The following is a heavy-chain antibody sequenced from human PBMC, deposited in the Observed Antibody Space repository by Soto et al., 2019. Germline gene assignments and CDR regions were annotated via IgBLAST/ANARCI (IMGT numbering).Heavy chain of an antibody. D-gene: IGHD6-25*01. CDR1: GFSFSDYA. CDR3: AKRSPYSSGRYSPIFDY. Sequence: GGSLRLSCAASGFSFSDYAMSWVRQAPGKGLEWVSVISESGGSTHYADSVRGRFTISRDNSKNSLSLRMNSLRDEDTAVYFCAKRSPYSSGRYSPIFDYWGQGALVTVS. CDR2: ISESGGST. J-gene: IGHJ4*02. V-gene: IGHV3-23*01.